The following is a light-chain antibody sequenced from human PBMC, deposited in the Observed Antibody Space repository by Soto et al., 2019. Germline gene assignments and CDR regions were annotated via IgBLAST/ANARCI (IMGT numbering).Light chain of an antibody. CDR2: GAS. J-gene: IGKJ1*01. V-gene: IGKV3-15*01. CDR3: QQYASYPWT. Sequence: EEVMTQSPATLSVSPGERATLSCRASQSVSNNLAWYQQKPGQAPRPLIYGASTRATGIPARFSGSGSGTEFTLTITSLQPGDSATFYCQQYASYPWTFGRGTKVDIK. CDR1: QSVSNN.